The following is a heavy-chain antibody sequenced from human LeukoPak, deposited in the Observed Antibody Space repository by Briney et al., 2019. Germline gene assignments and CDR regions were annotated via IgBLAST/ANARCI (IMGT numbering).Heavy chain of an antibody. V-gene: IGHV4-34*01. J-gene: IGHJ1*01. D-gene: IGHD6-13*01. CDR2: INHSGST. Sequence: SETLSLTCAVYGGSFSGYYWSWIRQPPGKGLEWIGEINHSGSTNYNPSLKSRVTISVDTSKNQFSLKLSSVTAADTAVYYCARDNFIGAAGTGHFQHWGQGTLVTVSS. CDR1: GGSFSGYY. CDR3: ARDNFIGAAGTGHFQH.